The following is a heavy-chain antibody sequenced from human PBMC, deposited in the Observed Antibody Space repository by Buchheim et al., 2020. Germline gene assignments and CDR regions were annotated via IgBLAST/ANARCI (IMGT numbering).Heavy chain of an antibody. CDR3: AKVRAHSGFDYFHY. Sequence: EVQLLESGGGLVQPGGSLRLSCEASGFTFSNYAMTWVRQAPGKGLEWVSVLSAGGDTDYADSVKGRFTIPRTHSKNTLILQMNSLRAEDTAIYYCAKVRAHSGFDYFHYWGQGTL. CDR1: GFTFSNYA. CDR2: LSAGGDT. V-gene: IGHV3-23*01. J-gene: IGHJ4*02. D-gene: IGHD5-12*01.